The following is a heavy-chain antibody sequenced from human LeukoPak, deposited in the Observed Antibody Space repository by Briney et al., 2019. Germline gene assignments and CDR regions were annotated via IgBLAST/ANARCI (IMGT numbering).Heavy chain of an antibody. V-gene: IGHV3-9*01. D-gene: IGHD3-10*01. CDR2: ISWNSGSI. Sequence: GRSLRLSCAASGFTFDDYAMHWVRHAPGKGLEWVSGISWNSGSIGYADSVKGRFTISRDNAKNSLYLQMNSLRAEDTALYYCAKDGVRGVYWGQGTLVTVSS. CDR1: GFTFDDYA. J-gene: IGHJ4*02. CDR3: AKDGVRGVY.